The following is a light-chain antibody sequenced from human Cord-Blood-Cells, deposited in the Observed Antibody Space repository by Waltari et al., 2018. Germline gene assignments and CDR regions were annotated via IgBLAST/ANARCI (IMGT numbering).Light chain of an antibody. CDR1: SSDVGSYNL. CDR2: EVS. CDR3: CSYAGSSTLV. V-gene: IGLV2-23*02. Sequence: QSALTQPASVSGSPGQSITISCTGPSSDVGSYNLFSWYQPHPGKAPKLMVYEVSNRASGVSYRFSGSKSGNTASLTISGLQAEDEADYYCCSYAGSSTLVFGGGTKLTVL. J-gene: IGLJ3*02.